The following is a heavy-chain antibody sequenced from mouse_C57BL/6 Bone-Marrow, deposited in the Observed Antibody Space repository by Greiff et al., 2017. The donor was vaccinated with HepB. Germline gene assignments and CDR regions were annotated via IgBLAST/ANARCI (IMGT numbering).Heavy chain of an antibody. CDR3: ARHPHYYGSSLDY. J-gene: IGHJ2*01. V-gene: IGHV5-6*01. CDR2: ISSGGSYT. CDR1: GFTFSSYG. D-gene: IGHD1-1*01. Sequence: EVLLVESGGDLVKPGGSLKLSCAASGFTFSSYGMSWVRQTPDKRLEWVATISSGGSYTYYPDSVKGRFTISRDNAKNTRYLQMSSLKSEDTAMYYCARHPHYYGSSLDYWGQGTTLTVSS.